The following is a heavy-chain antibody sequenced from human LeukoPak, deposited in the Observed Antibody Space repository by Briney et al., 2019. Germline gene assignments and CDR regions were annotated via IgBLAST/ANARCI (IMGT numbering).Heavy chain of an antibody. V-gene: IGHV4-61*02. J-gene: IGHJ6*03. CDR2: IYTSGST. CDR1: GGSISSGSYY. D-gene: IGHD2-15*01. Sequence: SETLSLTCTVSGGSISSGSYYWSWIRQPAGKGLEWIGRIYTSGSTNYNPSLKSRVTISVDTSKNQFSLKLSSVTAADTAVYYCARDVEDVVVVAATYYYYYYMDVWGKGTTVTISS. CDR3: ARDVEDVVVVAATYYYYYYMDV.